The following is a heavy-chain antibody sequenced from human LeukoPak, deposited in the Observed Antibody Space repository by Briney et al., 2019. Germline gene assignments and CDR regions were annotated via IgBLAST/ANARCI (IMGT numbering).Heavy chain of an antibody. J-gene: IGHJ6*03. D-gene: IGHD2-8*02. CDR3: SRWYSWTPYYYYYIDL. V-gene: IGHV4-59*01. CDR1: GGSISSYY. CDR2: IYYSGST. Sequence: SETLSLTCTVSGGSISSYYWSWIRQPPGKGLEWIGYIYYSGSTNYNPSLKSRVTISVDTSKNQFSLKLSSVSAADTAVYYCSRWYSWTPYYYYYIDLWGKGTTVTVSS.